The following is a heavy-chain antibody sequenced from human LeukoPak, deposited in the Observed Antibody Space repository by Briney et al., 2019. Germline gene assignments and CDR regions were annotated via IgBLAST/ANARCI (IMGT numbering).Heavy chain of an antibody. CDR3: ARDPGPPDVVVAATGVLDY. Sequence: PGRSLRLSCAASGFTFSNYAMHWVRQAPGKGLEWVAVISHDGSNKYYADSVKGRFTISRDNSKNTLYLQMNSLRAEDTAVYYCARDPGPPDVVVAATGVLDYWGQGTLVTVSS. CDR1: GFTFSNYA. D-gene: IGHD2-15*01. J-gene: IGHJ4*02. V-gene: IGHV3-30-3*01. CDR2: ISHDGSNK.